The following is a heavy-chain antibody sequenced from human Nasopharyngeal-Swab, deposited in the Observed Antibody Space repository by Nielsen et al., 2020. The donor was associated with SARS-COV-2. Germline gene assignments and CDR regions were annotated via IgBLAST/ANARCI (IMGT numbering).Heavy chain of an antibody. J-gene: IGHJ5*02. Sequence: WIRQPPGKGLEWIGYIYYSGSTNYNPSLKSRVTISVDTSKNHFSLKLRSVTAADTAVYYCAREGTDGYNVSFDPYNWFNPWGQGTLVTVSS. V-gene: IGHV4-61*03. CDR2: IYYSGST. CDR3: AREGTDGYNVSFDPYNWFNP. D-gene: IGHD5-24*01.